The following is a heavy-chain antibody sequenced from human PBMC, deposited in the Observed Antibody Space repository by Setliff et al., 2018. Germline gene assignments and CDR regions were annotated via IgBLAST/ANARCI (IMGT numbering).Heavy chain of an antibody. CDR3: SRGRGPDLLVTIPGDY. CDR1: GYTLTNDY. CDR2: INPSGGLT. V-gene: IGHV1-46*01. D-gene: IGHD3-3*01. J-gene: IGHJ4*01. Sequence: ASVKVSGKASGYTLTNDYRHWVRQAPGQGLEWMGIINPSGGLTRYAQKFQGRVTLPRDTSTSTVYMELKTLRSDDTAVYYCSRGRGPDLLVTIPGDYWVHVTQVPVSS.